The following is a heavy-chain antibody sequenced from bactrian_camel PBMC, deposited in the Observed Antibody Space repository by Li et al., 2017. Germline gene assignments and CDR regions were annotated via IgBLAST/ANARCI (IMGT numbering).Heavy chain of an antibody. J-gene: IGHJ4*01. Sequence: DVQLVESGGGSVQAGGSLRLSCAISGRSNENYFLAWFRQPPGKEREGVAAMYTGFGGGNIYYDDSVKGRFTISRDNAKNTVYPQMNSLKSDDTALYYCATVQYSDSVGPDGPPVWGQGTQVTVS. V-gene: IGHV3S32*01. CDR2: MYTGFGGGNI. CDR1: GRSNENYF. D-gene: IGHD4*01. CDR3: ATVQYSDSVGPDGPPV.